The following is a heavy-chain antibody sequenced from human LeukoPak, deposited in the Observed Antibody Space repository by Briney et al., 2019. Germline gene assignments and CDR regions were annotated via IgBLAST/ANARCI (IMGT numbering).Heavy chain of an antibody. CDR1: GGSFSGYY. J-gene: IGHJ4*02. D-gene: IGHD6-6*01. V-gene: IGHV4-34*01. CDR2: INHSGST. Sequence: SETLSLTCAVYGGSFSGYYWSWIRQPPGKGLEWIGEINHSGSTNYNPSLKSRVAISVDTSKNQFSLKLSSVTAADTAVYYCARRDYSSSSDYWGQGTLVTVSS. CDR3: ARRDYSSSSDY.